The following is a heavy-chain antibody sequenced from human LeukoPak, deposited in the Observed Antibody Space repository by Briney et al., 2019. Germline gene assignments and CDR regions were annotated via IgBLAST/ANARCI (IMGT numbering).Heavy chain of an antibody. J-gene: IGHJ4*02. V-gene: IGHV3-48*02. Sequence: GGSLRLSCAASGFTFSNYAMSWARQAPGKGLEWVSYVSSSGTTTYYADSVKGRFTISRDNVKNLVSLQMNSLRDEDTAVYYCARADRDGNKRFLDWGQGTLVTVSS. CDR3: ARADRDGNKRFLD. CDR2: VSSSGTTT. CDR1: GFTFSNYA. D-gene: IGHD5-24*01.